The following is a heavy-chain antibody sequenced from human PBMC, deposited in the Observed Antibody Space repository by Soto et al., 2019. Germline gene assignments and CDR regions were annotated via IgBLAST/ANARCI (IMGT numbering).Heavy chain of an antibody. V-gene: IGHV4-34*01. D-gene: IGHD6-19*01. Sequence: SKTLSLTCAVYGGSFSGYYWSWIRQPPGKGLEWIGEINHSGSTNYNPSLKSRVTISVDTSKNQFSLKLSSVTAADTAVYYCARGSSGWKAYYFDYWGQGTLVTVSS. J-gene: IGHJ4*02. CDR2: INHSGST. CDR1: GGSFSGYY. CDR3: ARGSSGWKAYYFDY.